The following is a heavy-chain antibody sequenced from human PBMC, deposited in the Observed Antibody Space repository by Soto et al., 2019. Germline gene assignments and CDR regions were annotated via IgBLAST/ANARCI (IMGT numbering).Heavy chain of an antibody. CDR1: GFSLSTSGVG. D-gene: IGHD2-15*01. CDR3: AHSVAEGGQPYYYYYMDV. CDR2: IYWDDDK. J-gene: IGHJ6*03. V-gene: IGHV2-5*02. Sequence: SGPTLVNPTQTLTMTCTFSGFSLSTSGVGVGWIRQPPGKALEWLALIYWDDDKRYSPSLKSRLTITKDTSKNQVVLTMTNIDPVDTATYYCAHSVAEGGQPYYYYYMDVWGKGTTVTVSS.